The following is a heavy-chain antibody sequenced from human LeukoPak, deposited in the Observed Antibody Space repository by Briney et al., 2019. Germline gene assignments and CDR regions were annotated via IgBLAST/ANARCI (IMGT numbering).Heavy chain of an antibody. D-gene: IGHD2-2*02. J-gene: IGHJ5*02. CDR1: GGSISSGSYY. V-gene: IGHV4-61*02. Sequence: SQTLSLTCTGSGGSISSGSYYWSWIRQPAGKGLEWIGRIYTSGSTNYNPSLKSRVTISIDTSKNQFSLKLSSVTAADTAAYYCASSSGVVPAAIAAWGQGALVTVSS. CDR2: IYTSGST. CDR3: ASSSGVVPAAIAA.